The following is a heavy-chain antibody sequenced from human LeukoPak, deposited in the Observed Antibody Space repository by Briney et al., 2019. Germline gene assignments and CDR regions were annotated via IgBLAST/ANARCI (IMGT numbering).Heavy chain of an antibody. J-gene: IGHJ4*02. CDR2: IYYSGST. V-gene: IGHV4-59*01. Sequence: SETLSLTCTVSGGSISSYYWSWIRQPPGKGLEWIGYIYYSGSTNYNPSLKSRVTISVDTSKNQFSLKLSSVTAADTAVYYCASYLPYCSGGSCYSFDYWGQGTLVTVSS. CDR1: GGSISSYY. CDR3: ASYLPYCSGGSCYSFDY. D-gene: IGHD2-15*01.